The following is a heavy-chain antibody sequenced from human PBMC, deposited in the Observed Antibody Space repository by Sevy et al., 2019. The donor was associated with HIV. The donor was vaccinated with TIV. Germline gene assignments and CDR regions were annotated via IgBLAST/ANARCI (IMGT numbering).Heavy chain of an antibody. D-gene: IGHD5-12*01. V-gene: IGHV3-30*18. CDR1: GFTFSSYG. CDR2: ISYDGSNK. Sequence: GGSLRLSCAASGFTFSSYGMHWVRQAPGKGLEWVAVISYDGSNKYYADSVKGRFTISRDNSKNTLYLQMNSLRAGDTAVYYCAKLEYSGYEDFQHWGQGTLVTVSS. J-gene: IGHJ1*01. CDR3: AKLEYSGYEDFQH.